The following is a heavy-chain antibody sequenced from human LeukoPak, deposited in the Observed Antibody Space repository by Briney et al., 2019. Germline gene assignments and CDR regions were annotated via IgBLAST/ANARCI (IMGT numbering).Heavy chain of an antibody. CDR3: ALNYYDSGKDY. J-gene: IGHJ4*02. CDR2: FYVGGAT. Sequence: GSLRLSCAVSGFSVTNNYMSWVRQAPGKGLEWVSVFYVGGATYYADSVKGRFTISRDNSKNTLYLQMNSLRAEDTAVYYCALNYYDSGKDYWGQGTLVTVSS. D-gene: IGHD3-10*01. V-gene: IGHV3-53*01. CDR1: GFSVTNNY.